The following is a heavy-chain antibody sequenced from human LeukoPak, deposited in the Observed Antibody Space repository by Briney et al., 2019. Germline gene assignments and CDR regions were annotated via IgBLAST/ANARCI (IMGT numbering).Heavy chain of an antibody. V-gene: IGHV1-69*01. D-gene: IGHD5-18*01. CDR2: IIPIFGTA. CDR1: GGTFSSYA. Sequence: SVKVSCKASGGTFSSYAISWVRQAPGQGLEWMGGIIPIFGTANYAQKFQGRVTITADESTSTAYMELSSLRSEDTVVYYCARGDLDTAMVTENYYYYYGMDVWGKGTTVTVSS. J-gene: IGHJ6*04. CDR3: ARGDLDTAMVTENYYYYYGMDV.